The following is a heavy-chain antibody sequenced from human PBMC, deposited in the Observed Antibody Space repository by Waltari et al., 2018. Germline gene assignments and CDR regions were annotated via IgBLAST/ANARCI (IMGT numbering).Heavy chain of an antibody. CDR3: AKDVGTWIQLWFDAFDI. Sequence: EVQLVESGGGLVQPGGSLRLSCAASGFTFSSYWMSWVRQAPGKGLEWVANIKQDGSEKDYADSGKGRFTISRDNSKNTLYLQMNSLRAEDTAVYYCAKDVGTWIQLWFDAFDIWGQGTMVTVSS. CDR2: IKQDGSEK. D-gene: IGHD5-18*01. CDR1: GFTFSSYW. J-gene: IGHJ3*02. V-gene: IGHV3-7*01.